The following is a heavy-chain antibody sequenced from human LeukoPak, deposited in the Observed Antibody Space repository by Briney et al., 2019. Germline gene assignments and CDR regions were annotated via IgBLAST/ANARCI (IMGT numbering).Heavy chain of an antibody. D-gene: IGHD3-22*01. V-gene: IGHV4-34*01. J-gene: IGHJ4*02. CDR2: INHSGST. CDR3: ARHPSSGYYSDY. CDR1: GGSFSGYY. Sequence: SETLSLTCAVYGGSFSGYYWSWIRQPPGKGLEWIGEINHSGSTNYNPSLKSRVTISVDTSKNQFSLKLSSVTAADTAVYYCARHPSSGYYSDYWGQGTLVTVSS.